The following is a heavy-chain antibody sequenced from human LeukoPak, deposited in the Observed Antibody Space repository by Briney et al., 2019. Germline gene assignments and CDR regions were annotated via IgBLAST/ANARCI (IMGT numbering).Heavy chain of an antibody. CDR2: INHSGST. V-gene: IGHV4-34*01. CDR3: ARGHVLSVGFDY. CDR1: GGSFSGYY. D-gene: IGHD3-3*01. J-gene: IGHJ4*02. Sequence: SETLSLTCAVYGGSFSGYYWSWIRQPPGKGLEWIGEINHSGSTNYNLSLKSRVTISVNTSKNQFSLKLSSVTAADTAVYYCARGHVLSVGFDYWGQGTLVTVSS.